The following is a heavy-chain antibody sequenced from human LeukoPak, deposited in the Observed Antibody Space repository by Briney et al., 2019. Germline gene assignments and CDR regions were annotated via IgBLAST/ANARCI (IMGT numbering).Heavy chain of an antibody. J-gene: IGHJ4*02. CDR3: ARPGGGSYCSGGSCYDY. Sequence: GGSLRLSCAASGFTFSSYWMHWVRQAPGKGLVWVSHIKSDGTTTSYADSVKGRFTISRDNAKNTLHLQMSSLRAEDTAVYYCARPGGGSYCSGGSCYDYWGQGALVTVSS. CDR1: GFTFSSYW. CDR2: IKSDGTTT. D-gene: IGHD2-15*01. V-gene: IGHV3-74*01.